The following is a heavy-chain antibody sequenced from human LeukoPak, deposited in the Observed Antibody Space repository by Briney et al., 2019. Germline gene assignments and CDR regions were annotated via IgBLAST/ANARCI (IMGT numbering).Heavy chain of an antibody. CDR2: IYYTGST. CDR3: ARLPGVRSGYYYYYYMDV. J-gene: IGHJ6*03. CDR1: GDSISNYY. V-gene: IGHV4-59*12. Sequence: SETLSLTCTVSGDSISNYYWNWIRQPPGKGLEWIGYIYYTGSTNYNPSLKSRVTISVDTSKNQFSLKLSSVTAADTAVYYCARLPGVRSGYYYYYYMDVWGKGTTVTISS. D-gene: IGHD2-15*01.